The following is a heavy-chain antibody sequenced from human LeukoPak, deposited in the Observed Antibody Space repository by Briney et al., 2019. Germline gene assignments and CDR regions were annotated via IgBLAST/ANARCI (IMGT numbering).Heavy chain of an antibody. J-gene: IGHJ1*01. Sequence: GGSLRLSCAASGFTFSTYSMTWVRQAPGKGLEWVSYISSSSSTIYYADSVKGRFTISRDNAKNSLYLQMNSLRAEDTAVYYCAKDRPKWELSPGPFQHWGQGTLVTVSS. V-gene: IGHV3-48*04. CDR3: AKDRPKWELSPGPFQH. D-gene: IGHD1-26*01. CDR1: GFTFSTYS. CDR2: ISSSSSTI.